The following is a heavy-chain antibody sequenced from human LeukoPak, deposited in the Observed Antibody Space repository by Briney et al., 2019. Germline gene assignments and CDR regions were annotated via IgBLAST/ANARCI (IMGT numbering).Heavy chain of an antibody. CDR1: GGSISSSSYY. V-gene: IGHV4-39*01. D-gene: IGHD3-22*01. Sequence: PSETLSLTCSVSGGSISSSSYYWGWTRQPPGKGLEWIGSVYYAGSTYYNPSLKSRVTISEDTSRNQFSLKLNSVTAADTAVYYCARGSGTYYYDSGGYLDWFDPWGQGILVTVSS. CDR3: ARGSGTYYYDSGGYLDWFDP. J-gene: IGHJ5*02. CDR2: VYYAGST.